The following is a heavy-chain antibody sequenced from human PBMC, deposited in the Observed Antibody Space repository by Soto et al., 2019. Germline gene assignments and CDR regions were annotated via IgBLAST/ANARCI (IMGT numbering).Heavy chain of an antibody. CDR2: IYHSGST. CDR3: ARDRGGYDLGYNWFDP. V-gene: IGHV4-4*02. J-gene: IGHJ5*02. Sequence: KPSETLSLTCAVSGGSISSSNWWSWVRQPPGKGLEWIGEIYHSGSTNYNPSLKSRVTISVDKSKNQFSLKLSSVTAADTAVYYCARDRGGYDLGYNWFDPWGQGTLVTVSS. CDR1: GGSISSSNW. D-gene: IGHD5-12*01.